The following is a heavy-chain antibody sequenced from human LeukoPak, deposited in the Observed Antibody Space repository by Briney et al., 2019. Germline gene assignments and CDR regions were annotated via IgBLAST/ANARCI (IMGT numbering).Heavy chain of an antibody. CDR1: GYSISSGYY. J-gene: IGHJ4*02. Sequence: PSETLSLTCTVSGYSISSGYYWGWIRQPPGKGLEWIGSIYHSGSTYYNPSLKSRVTISVDTSKNQFSLKLSSVTAADTAVYYCARALRYCSGGSCYSWFFDYWGQGTLVTVSS. D-gene: IGHD2-15*01. CDR2: IYHSGST. V-gene: IGHV4-38-2*02. CDR3: ARALRYCSGGSCYSWFFDY.